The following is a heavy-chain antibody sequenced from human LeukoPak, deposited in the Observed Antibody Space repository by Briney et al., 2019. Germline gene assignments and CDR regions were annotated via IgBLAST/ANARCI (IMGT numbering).Heavy chain of an antibody. CDR2: IYYSGST. Sequence: PSETLSLTCTVSGGSISSYYWSWIRQPPGKGLEWIGYIYYSGSTNYNPSLKSRVTISVDTSKNQFSLKLSSVTAADTAVYYCAGGYNWNEGRDYWGQGTLVTVSS. V-gene: IGHV4-59*01. CDR1: GGSISSYY. D-gene: IGHD1-20*01. J-gene: IGHJ4*02. CDR3: AGGYNWNEGRDY.